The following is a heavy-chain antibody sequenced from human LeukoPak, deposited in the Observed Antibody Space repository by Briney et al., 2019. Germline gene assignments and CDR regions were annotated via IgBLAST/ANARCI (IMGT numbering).Heavy chain of an antibody. D-gene: IGHD3-10*01. J-gene: IGHJ4*02. CDR1: GFTFGNYI. Sequence: GGSLRLFCAASGFTFGNYIMNWVRQAPGKGLEWVSSISSSGSYIYYADSVKGRFTISRDNAKNTLYLQMNSLRTEDTAVYYCAREQSPPISMVRGVNPRAGLDYWGQGTLVTVSS. CDR2: ISSSGSYI. CDR3: AREQSPPISMVRGVNPRAGLDY. V-gene: IGHV3-21*01.